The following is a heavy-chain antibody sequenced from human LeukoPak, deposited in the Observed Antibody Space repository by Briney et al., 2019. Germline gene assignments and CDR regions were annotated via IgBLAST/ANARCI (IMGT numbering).Heavy chain of an antibody. J-gene: IGHJ2*01. CDR1: GGSISSYY. CDR2: IYYSGST. V-gene: IGHV4-59*01. D-gene: IGHD6-19*01. CDR3: ARGSGWYWSFDL. Sequence: SQTLSLTCTVSGGSISSYYWSWIRQPPGKGLEWIGYIYYSGSTNYNPHLKSRVTISVDTSKNQFSLKLSSVTAADTAVYYCARGSGWYWSFDLWGRGTLVTVSS.